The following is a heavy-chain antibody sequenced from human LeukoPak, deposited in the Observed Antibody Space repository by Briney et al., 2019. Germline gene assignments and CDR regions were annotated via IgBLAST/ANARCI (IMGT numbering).Heavy chain of an antibody. CDR2: ISASGDRT. CDR3: ARVVAGIDWFDS. J-gene: IGHJ5*01. Sequence: GGSLRLSCAASAFTFSTYVMGWVRQAPGKGLEWVSVISASGDRTYYADSVKGLFTISRDNAKKSLYLQLNSLRDEDTAVYYCARVVAGIDWFDSWGQGTLVTVSS. V-gene: IGHV3-23*01. D-gene: IGHD6-19*01. CDR1: AFTFSTYV.